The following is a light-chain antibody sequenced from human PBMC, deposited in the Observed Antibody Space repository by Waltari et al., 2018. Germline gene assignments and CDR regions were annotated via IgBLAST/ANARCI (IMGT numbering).Light chain of an antibody. CDR2: DKN. Sequence: SSELTQDPAVSVAMGQTVRITCQGDSLRSYYASWDQQRPGQAPILVMYDKNNRPSGVPDRFSGSTSDNTASLTITGAQAEDEASYYCHSRDASGVGGSFGGGTKLTVL. V-gene: IGLV3-19*01. J-gene: IGLJ2*01. CDR1: SLRSYY. CDR3: HSRDASGVGGS.